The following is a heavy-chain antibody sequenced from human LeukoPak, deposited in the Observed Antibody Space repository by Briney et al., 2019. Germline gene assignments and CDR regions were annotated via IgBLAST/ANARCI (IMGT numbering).Heavy chain of an antibody. CDR3: VKGGDFEY. CDR2: ISSNGGST. V-gene: IGHV3-64D*06. D-gene: IGHD5-24*01. J-gene: IGHJ4*02. Sequence: PGGSLRLSCSASGFTFSTYYMHWVRQAPGQGLEYVSAISSNGGSTYYADSVKGRFTISRDNSKDTLYLQMNTIRGEDTAVYYCVKGGDFEYWGQGTLVFVSS. CDR1: GFTFSTYY.